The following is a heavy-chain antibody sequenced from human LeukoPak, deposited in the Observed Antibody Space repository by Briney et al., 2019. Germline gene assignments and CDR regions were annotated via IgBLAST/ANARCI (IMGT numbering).Heavy chain of an antibody. CDR2: IYSGGST. D-gene: IGHD3-3*01. CDR1: GFTVSNNY. J-gene: IGHJ4*02. V-gene: IGHV3-66*01. Sequence: GGSLRLSCAASGFTVSNNYMSWVRQAPGKGLEWVSVIYSGGSTYYADSVKGRLTISRDDSKNTLYLQMDSLRAEDTAVYYCAMNYAFWSGFWDYWGQGTLVTVSS. CDR3: AMNYAFWSGFWDY.